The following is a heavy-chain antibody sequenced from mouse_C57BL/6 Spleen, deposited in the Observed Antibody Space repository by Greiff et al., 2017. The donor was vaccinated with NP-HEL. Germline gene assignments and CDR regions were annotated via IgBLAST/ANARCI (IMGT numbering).Heavy chain of an antibody. CDR2: IHPNSGST. CDR3: ASPSTTVVAQPLDY. J-gene: IGHJ2*01. Sequence: QVQLQQPGAELVKPGASVKLSCKASGYTFTSYWMHWVKQRPGQGLEWIGMIHPNSGSTNYNEKFKSKATLTVDKSSSTAYMQLSSLTSEDSAVYYCASPSTTVVAQPLDYWGQGTTLTVSS. CDR1: GYTFTSYW. D-gene: IGHD1-1*01. V-gene: IGHV1-64*01.